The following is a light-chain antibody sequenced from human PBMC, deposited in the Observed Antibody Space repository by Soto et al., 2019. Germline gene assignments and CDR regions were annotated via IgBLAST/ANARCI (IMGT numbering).Light chain of an antibody. J-gene: IGLJ3*02. V-gene: IGLV2-8*01. Sequence: QSVLTQPPSASGSPGQRVTISCTGTSSDVGGYNRVSWYQHHPGKAPKLIIYEVFKRPSGVPDRFSGSKSGNTASLTVSGLQAEDEADYYCNSYAGNSWVFGGGTKLTVL. CDR2: EVF. CDR1: SSDVGGYNR. CDR3: NSYAGNSWV.